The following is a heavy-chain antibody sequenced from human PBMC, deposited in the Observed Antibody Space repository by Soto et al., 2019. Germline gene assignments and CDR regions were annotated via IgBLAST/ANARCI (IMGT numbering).Heavy chain of an antibody. CDR1: GGSISSSSYY. J-gene: IGHJ4*02. V-gene: IGHV4-39*07. CDR3: ARGPYCSSTSCYNGWIDY. Sequence: SETLSLTCTVSGGSISSSSYYWGWIRQPPGKGLEWIGSIYYSGSTNYNPSLKSRVTISVDTSKNQFSLKLSSVTAADTAVYYCARGPYCSSTSCYNGWIDYWGQGTLVTVSS. CDR2: IYYSGST. D-gene: IGHD2-2*02.